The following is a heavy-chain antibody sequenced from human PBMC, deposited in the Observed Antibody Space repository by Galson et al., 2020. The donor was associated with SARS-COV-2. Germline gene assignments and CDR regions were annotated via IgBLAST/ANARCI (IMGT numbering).Heavy chain of an antibody. CDR2: FNYSGST. CDR3: AKHTYYYDSSAYIRWDYFDD. J-gene: IGHJ4*02. V-gene: IGHV4-39*01. Sequence: SETLSLTCTASGGTISSSSYYWGWLRQPPGKGLEWIGSFNYSGSTYYNPSLKSRVTICVDTSKNQFSLMLSSVTAADTAVYYCAKHTYYYDSSAYIRWDYFDDWGQGTLVTVSS. CDR1: GGTISSSSYY. D-gene: IGHD3-22*01.